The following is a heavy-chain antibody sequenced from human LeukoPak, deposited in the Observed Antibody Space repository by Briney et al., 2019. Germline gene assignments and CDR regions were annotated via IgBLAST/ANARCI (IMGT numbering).Heavy chain of an antibody. J-gene: IGHJ4*02. Sequence: PSETLSLTCAVYGGSFSGYYWSWIRQPPGKGLEWIGEINHSGSTNYNPSLKSRVTISVDTSKNQFSLKLSSVTAAGTAVYYCARGPIMITFGGVIAHSSYFDYWGQGTLVTVSS. CDR1: GGSFSGYY. CDR2: INHSGST. D-gene: IGHD3-16*02. CDR3: ARGPIMITFGGVIAHSSYFDY. V-gene: IGHV4-34*01.